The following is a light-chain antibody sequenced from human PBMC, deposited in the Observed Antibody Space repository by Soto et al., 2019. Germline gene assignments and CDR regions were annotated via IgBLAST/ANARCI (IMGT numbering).Light chain of an antibody. CDR3: SSYTSSSTVV. J-gene: IGLJ2*01. CDR2: DVS. V-gene: IGLV2-14*01. Sequence: SALTQPASVSGSPGQSITISCTGTSSDVGGYNYVSWYQQHPGKAPKLMIYDVSNRPSGVSNRFSGSKSGNTASLTISGLQAEDEADYYCSSYTSSSTVVFGGGTKLTFL. CDR1: SSDVGGYNY.